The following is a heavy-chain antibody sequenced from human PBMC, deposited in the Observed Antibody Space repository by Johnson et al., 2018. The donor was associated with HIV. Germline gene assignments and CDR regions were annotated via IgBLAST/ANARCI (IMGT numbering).Heavy chain of an antibody. V-gene: IGHV3-66*02. D-gene: IGHD7-27*01. Sequence: VQLVESGGGLVKPGGSLRLSCAASGFTFSDYYMSWVRQSPGKGLEWVSVIYSGGSTYYADSVKGLFTISRDNSKNTLYLQMNSLRAEDTAVYYCARDGELGDAFDIWGQGTMVTVSS. CDR1: GFTFSDYY. CDR2: IYSGGST. CDR3: ARDGELGDAFDI. J-gene: IGHJ3*02.